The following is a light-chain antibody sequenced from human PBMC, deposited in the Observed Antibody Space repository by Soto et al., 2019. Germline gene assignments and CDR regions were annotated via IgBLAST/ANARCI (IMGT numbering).Light chain of an antibody. CDR2: DAS. CDR3: QQYVSSPVT. V-gene: IGKV3D-20*01. Sequence: EIVLTQSPATLSLSPGEKVTLSCGASQSVSSSYLAWYQQNRVLASRLLIYDASSRHTNIPDRFSSSVSGTDFTLAFNRLGPDYFAVYYCQQYVSSPVTCAGGTMLDIK. J-gene: IGKJ4*01. CDR1: QSVSSSY.